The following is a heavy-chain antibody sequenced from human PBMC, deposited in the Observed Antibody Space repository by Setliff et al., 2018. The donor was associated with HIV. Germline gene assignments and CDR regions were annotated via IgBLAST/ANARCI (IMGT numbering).Heavy chain of an antibody. CDR1: GFTFSNYA. V-gene: IGHV3-33*08. CDR3: GNKGGQV. Sequence: PGGSLRLSCAASGFTFSNYAMHWVRQAPGKGLEWVSLLWRDEVGEYYADSVKGRFSISRDRSRNTVSLQMSSLRVEDTAMYYCGNKGGQVWGPGTQVTVSS. CDR2: LWRDEVGE. J-gene: IGHJ1*01. D-gene: IGHD3-16*01.